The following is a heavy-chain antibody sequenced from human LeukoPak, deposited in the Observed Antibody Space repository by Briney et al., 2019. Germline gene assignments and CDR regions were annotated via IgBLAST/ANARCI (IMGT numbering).Heavy chain of an antibody. J-gene: IGHJ4*02. Sequence: PSETLSLTCTVSGYSISSISSTYYWGWVRQSPGKRLEWIGSSIYHSGSTYYNPSLQSRVTISIDTSKNQFSLKLSSVTAADTAVYCCARLRVQNYGGNWGFDYWGQGTLVTVSS. CDR2: SIYHSGST. D-gene: IGHD4-23*01. V-gene: IGHV4-38-2*02. CDR3: ARLRVQNYGGNWGFDY. CDR1: GYSISSISSTYY.